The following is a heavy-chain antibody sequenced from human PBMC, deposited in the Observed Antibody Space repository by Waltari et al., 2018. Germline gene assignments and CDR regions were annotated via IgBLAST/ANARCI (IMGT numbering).Heavy chain of an antibody. D-gene: IGHD3-22*01. V-gene: IGHV3-74*01. Sequence: EVQLVESGGGSVQPGGSLRLSCAACGSTFSTYIMHWVRQSPGEGVVLVSRIRSDGGTTRYADSVKGRFTISRDNAKNTLYLEMNSLRVEDTAMYYCARDYNYKVDYWGQGVLVTVSS. CDR3: ARDYNYKVDY. J-gene: IGHJ4*02. CDR2: IRSDGGTT. CDR1: GSTFSTYI.